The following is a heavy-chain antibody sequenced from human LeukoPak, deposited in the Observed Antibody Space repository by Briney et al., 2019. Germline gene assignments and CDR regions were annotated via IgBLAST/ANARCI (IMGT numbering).Heavy chain of an antibody. V-gene: IGHV3-64D*06. CDR3: VKVAVAGTGAEYFQH. CDR1: GFTSSSYT. Sequence: GGSLRLSCSASGFTSSSYTMHWVRHAPGKGLEYFSAIISNGGSTYYAHSVKGRFTISRDNSKNTLYLQMSSLRAEDTAVYYCVKVAVAGTGAEYFQHWGEGGMVTVSS. D-gene: IGHD6-19*01. CDR2: IISNGGST. J-gene: IGHJ1*01.